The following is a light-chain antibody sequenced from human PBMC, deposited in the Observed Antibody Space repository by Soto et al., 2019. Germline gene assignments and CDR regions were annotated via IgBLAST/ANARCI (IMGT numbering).Light chain of an antibody. V-gene: IGLV2-14*01. J-gene: IGLJ2*01. CDR3: SSYTGSSTLVV. CDR2: DVG. CDR1: SSDVGGYNY. Sequence: QSALTQPASVSGSPGQSITISCTGTSSDVGGYNYVSWYQQHPGKAPKLMIYDVGNRPSGVPNRFSGSKSGNTASLTISGLQAEDEADYYCSSYTGSSTLVVFGGGTKLTVL.